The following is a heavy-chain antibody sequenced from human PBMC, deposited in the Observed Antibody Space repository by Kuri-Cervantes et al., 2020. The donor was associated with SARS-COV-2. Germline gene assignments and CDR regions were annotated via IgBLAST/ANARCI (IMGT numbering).Heavy chain of an antibody. CDR3: ARLRRHNDGWFATGYYMDV. Sequence: ESLKISCGVYGGSFSNFLWDWVRQPPGKGLEWIGEINYSGTTNYNPSLKSRVTISVDPSKNLFSLNLTSVTAADTAMYYCARLRRHNDGWFATGYYMDVRGKGTTVTVSS. D-gene: IGHD6-19*01. CDR1: GGSFSNFL. V-gene: IGHV4-34*01. CDR2: INYSGTT. J-gene: IGHJ6*03.